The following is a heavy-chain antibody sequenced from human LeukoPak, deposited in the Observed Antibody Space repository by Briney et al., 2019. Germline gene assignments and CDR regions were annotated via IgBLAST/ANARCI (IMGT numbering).Heavy chain of an antibody. V-gene: IGHV3-21*04. Sequence: PGGSLRLSCAASGFTFSTYSLNWVRQAPGKGLEWVSSISSSSTYIYYADSVKGRFTISRDNSKNTLYLQMNSLRAEDTAVYYCAKGIAVAGYYFDYWGQGTLVTVSS. CDR3: AKGIAVAGYYFDY. CDR1: GFTFSTYS. CDR2: ISSSSTYI. D-gene: IGHD6-19*01. J-gene: IGHJ4*02.